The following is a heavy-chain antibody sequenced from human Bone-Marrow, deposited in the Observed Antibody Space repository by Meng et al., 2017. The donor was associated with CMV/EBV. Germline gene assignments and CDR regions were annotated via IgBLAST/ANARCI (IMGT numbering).Heavy chain of an antibody. Sequence: GGSLRLSCAASGFTFSAYVMSWVRQAPGKGLEWVSTISGRGGGTYYAASVKGRFTVSRDTSQNTLYLQMNSLRAEDTAVYYCARGEVELTIFGVTNLGMDVWGQGTTVTVSS. CDR2: ISGRGGGT. V-gene: IGHV3-23*01. CDR1: GFTFSAYV. CDR3: ARGEVELTIFGVTNLGMDV. D-gene: IGHD3-3*01. J-gene: IGHJ6*02.